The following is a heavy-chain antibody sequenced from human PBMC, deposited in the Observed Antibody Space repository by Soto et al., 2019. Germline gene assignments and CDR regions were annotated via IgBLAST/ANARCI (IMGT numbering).Heavy chain of an antibody. Sequence: PSETLSLTCTVSGGSVSSGSYSWSWIRQPPGKGLEWIGYIYYSGSTNYNPSLKSRVTISVDTSKNQFSLKLSSVTAADTAVYYCARVLSGSYFGGPYDAFDIWGQGTMVTVSS. D-gene: IGHD1-26*01. CDR2: IYYSGST. CDR3: ARVLSGSYFGGPYDAFDI. CDR1: GGSVSSGSYS. V-gene: IGHV4-61*01. J-gene: IGHJ3*02.